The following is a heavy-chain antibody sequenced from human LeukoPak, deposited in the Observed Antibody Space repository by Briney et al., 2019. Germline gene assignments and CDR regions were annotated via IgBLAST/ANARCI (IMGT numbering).Heavy chain of an antibody. CDR2: IKPNTGDT. CDR3: ARDGSGRSDY. Sequence: ASVKVSCKASGYTFTSYDINWVRQATGQGLEWMGWIKPNTGDTNYAQNFQGRVTMTRDTSITTAYMELSRLKSDDTAVYYCARDGSGRSDYWGQGTLVIVSS. CDR1: GYTFTSYD. D-gene: IGHD3-10*01. J-gene: IGHJ4*02. V-gene: IGHV1-2*02.